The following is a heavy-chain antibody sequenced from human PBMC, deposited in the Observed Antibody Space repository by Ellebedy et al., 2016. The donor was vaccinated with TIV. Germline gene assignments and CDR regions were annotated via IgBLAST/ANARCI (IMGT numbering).Heavy chain of an antibody. Sequence: SETLSLTCTVSGGSISSDDSYWTWIRQPPGKGLEWIGYIYYSGSTYYNPSLKSRLTISLDTSKSQFSLRLSSVTAADTAVYYCARGVVVTGTYAFDFWGQGTVVTVSS. D-gene: IGHD2-21*02. CDR3: ARGVVVTGTYAFDF. CDR2: IYYSGST. J-gene: IGHJ3*01. V-gene: IGHV4-30-4*01. CDR1: GGSISSDDSY.